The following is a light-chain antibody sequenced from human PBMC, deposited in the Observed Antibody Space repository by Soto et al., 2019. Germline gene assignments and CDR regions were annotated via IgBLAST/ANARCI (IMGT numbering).Light chain of an antibody. CDR1: QTIGSW. V-gene: IGKV1-5*01. J-gene: IGKJ4*01. CDR2: DAS. CDR3: QQYDNYPLT. Sequence: DIQMTQSPSTLSASVGDRVTVTCRASQTIGSWLAWYQQKPGRAPKLLIFDASSLESGVPSRFSGNGSGTEFTLTISGLQPDDFASYYCQQYDNYPLTFGGGTKVDNK.